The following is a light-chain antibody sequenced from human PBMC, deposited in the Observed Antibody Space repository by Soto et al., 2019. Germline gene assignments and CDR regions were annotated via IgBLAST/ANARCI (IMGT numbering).Light chain of an antibody. Sequence: EVVMRQSPATLSVSPGETATLSCRASQSVSNKLAWYQQRPGQAPRLLIYAADTRATGIPDRFSGSGSGREFTLTISSLQSEDFAVYYCEQYNNWHPWTFGQGTKVEVK. CDR2: AAD. CDR3: EQYNNWHPWT. CDR1: QSVSNK. V-gene: IGKV3-15*01. J-gene: IGKJ1*01.